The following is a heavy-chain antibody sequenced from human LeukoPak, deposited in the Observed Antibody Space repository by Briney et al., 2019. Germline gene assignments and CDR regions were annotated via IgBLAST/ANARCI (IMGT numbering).Heavy chain of an antibody. CDR1: GLTFSSYW. CDR2: INTDGSST. J-gene: IGHJ3*02. Sequence: GRSLRLSCAASGLTFSSYWMHWVRQAPGKGLVWVSRINTDGSSTIYADSVKGRFTISRDNAKNTLYLHMNSLRAEDTAVYFGAREYQPYGGGSAFDIWGQGTMVIVSS. CDR3: AREYQPYGGGSAFDI. D-gene: IGHD2-2*01. V-gene: IGHV3-74*01.